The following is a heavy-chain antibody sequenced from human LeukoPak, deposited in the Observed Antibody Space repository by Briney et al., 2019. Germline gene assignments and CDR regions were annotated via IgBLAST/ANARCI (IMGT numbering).Heavy chain of an antibody. J-gene: IGHJ4*02. V-gene: IGHV1-2*02. CDR2: INPNSGGA. Sequence: ASVKVSYKASGFAFTEYYMHWVRQAPGQGLEWMGWINPNSGGAHYAPKFQGRVTMTTDTSITTAYMELSRLKFDDTAVYYCARNDGVVWGQGTLVTVPS. D-gene: IGHD3-3*01. CDR1: GFAFTEYY. CDR3: ARNDGVV.